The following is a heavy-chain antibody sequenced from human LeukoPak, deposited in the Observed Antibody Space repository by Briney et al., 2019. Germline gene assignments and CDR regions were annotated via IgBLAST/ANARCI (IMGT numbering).Heavy chain of an antibody. Sequence: GVSLRLSCEASGFTFSTYRMHWVRQARGKGLVWVSRNNRDGSSTNYADSVKGRFTISRDNAKNTVYLQMNSLSAEDTAMYYCTFSSYGDHVGVDAFDIWGQGTMVTVSS. CDR1: GFTFSTYR. V-gene: IGHV3-74*01. D-gene: IGHD4-17*01. CDR2: NNRDGSST. J-gene: IGHJ3*02. CDR3: TFSSYGDHVGVDAFDI.